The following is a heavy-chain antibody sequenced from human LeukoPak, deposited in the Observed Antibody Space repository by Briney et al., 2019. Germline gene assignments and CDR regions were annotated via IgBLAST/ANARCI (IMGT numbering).Heavy chain of an antibody. Sequence: GGSLRLSCAGSGFTFSNYGMSWVRQAPGKGLEWVSTISSSGGRTYYADSVKGRFSISRDNSKNTVYLQINSLRAEDTAVYYCAKGYSSGWYYFDYWGQGTLVTVSP. CDR1: GFTFSNYG. D-gene: IGHD6-19*01. CDR3: AKGYSSGWYYFDY. V-gene: IGHV3-23*01. CDR2: ISSSGGRT. J-gene: IGHJ4*02.